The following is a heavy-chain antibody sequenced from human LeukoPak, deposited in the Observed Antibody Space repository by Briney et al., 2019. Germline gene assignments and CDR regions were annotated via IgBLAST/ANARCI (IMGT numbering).Heavy chain of an antibody. CDR1: GYTFTSYY. J-gene: IGHJ5*02. Sequence: ASVKVSCKASGYTFTSYYMHWVRQAPGQGLEWMGIINPSGGSTSYAQKFQGRVTMTRDTSTSTVYMELSSLRSEDTAVYYCARAICSGGSCYSGEDWFDPWGQGTLVNVSS. D-gene: IGHD2-15*01. CDR2: INPSGGST. V-gene: IGHV1-46*01. CDR3: ARAICSGGSCYSGEDWFDP.